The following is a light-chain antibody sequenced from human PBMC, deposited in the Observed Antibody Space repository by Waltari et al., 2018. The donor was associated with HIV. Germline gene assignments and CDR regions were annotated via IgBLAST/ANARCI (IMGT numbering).Light chain of an antibody. CDR2: WAS. J-gene: IGKJ3*01. V-gene: IGKV3-20*01. Sequence: EIVLTQSPGTLSLSPGDRVTLSCRASQSVTSDYLAWYQQKPGQAPRLLIYWASRRATGIPDRFSGSGSGTDFTLTISRLEPEDFAVYFCQQYGDSPFTFGPGTKVAIK. CDR1: QSVTSDY. CDR3: QQYGDSPFT.